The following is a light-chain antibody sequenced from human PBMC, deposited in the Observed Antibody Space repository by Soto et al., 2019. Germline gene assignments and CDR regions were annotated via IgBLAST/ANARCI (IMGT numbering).Light chain of an antibody. V-gene: IGKV1D-12*01. CDR1: QGISRW. J-gene: IGKJ1*01. CDR2: AAS. Sequence: DIQMTQSPSSVSASVGDRVTITCRASQGISRWLSWYQQKPGKAPKLLIYAASSLQSGVPSRFSGSGSGTDFTLTISSLQPEDFATYYCQQANSFPPTWTFGQGTKVEIK. CDR3: QQANSFPPTWT.